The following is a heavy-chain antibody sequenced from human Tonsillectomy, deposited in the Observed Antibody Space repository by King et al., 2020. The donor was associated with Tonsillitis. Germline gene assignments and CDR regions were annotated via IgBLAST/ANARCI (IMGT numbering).Heavy chain of an antibody. CDR1: GFTFSSYA. J-gene: IGHJ3*02. CDR3: ASDIVVVTADDAFDI. CDR2: ISYDGSNK. Sequence: VQLVESGGGVVQPGRSLRLSCAASGFTFSSYAMHWVRQAPGKGLEWVAVISYDGSNKYYADFVKGRFTISRDNSKNTLYLQMNSLRAEDTAVYYCASDIVVVTADDAFDIWGQGTMVTVSS. D-gene: IGHD2-21*02. V-gene: IGHV3-30-3*01.